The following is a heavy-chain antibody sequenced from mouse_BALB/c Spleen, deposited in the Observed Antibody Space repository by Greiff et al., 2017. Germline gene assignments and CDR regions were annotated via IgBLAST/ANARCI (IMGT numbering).Heavy chain of an antibody. J-gene: IGHJ3*01. CDR1: GFTFSSFG. V-gene: IGHV5-17*02. CDR3: ARDDYYGYSWFAY. CDR2: ISSGSSTI. D-gene: IGHD1-2*01. Sequence: EVKLMESGGGLVQPGGSRKLSCAASGFTFSSFGMHWVRQAPEKGLEWVAYISSGSSTIYYADTVKGRFTISRDNPKNTLFLQMTSLRSEDTAMYYCARDDYYGYSWFAYWGQGTLVTVSA.